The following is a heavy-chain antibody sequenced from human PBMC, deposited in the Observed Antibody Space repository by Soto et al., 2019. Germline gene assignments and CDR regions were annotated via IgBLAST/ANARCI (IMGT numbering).Heavy chain of an antibody. V-gene: IGHV3-74*01. CDR3: TRDVGSGSYHLNWFDP. CDR2: INTDGSST. Sequence: GGSLRLSCAASGFTFSTYWMHWVRQAPGKGLVWLSRINTDGSSTTYAGSVKGRFTISRDNAKNTLYFQMNSLRAEDTAVYYCTRDVGSGSYHLNWFDPWGQGTLVTVSS. J-gene: IGHJ5*02. D-gene: IGHD3-10*01. CDR1: GFTFSTYW.